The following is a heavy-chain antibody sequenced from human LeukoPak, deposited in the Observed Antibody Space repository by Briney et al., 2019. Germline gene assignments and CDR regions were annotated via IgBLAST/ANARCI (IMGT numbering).Heavy chain of an antibody. J-gene: IGHJ5*02. Sequence: SGTLSLTCAVSGGSISSSNWGGWVRPPPGKGLEWIGEIYHSGSTNYNPSLKSRVTISVDKSKNQFSLKLSSVTAADTAVYYCARGGDYVWGSYRANWFDPWGQGTLVTVSS. V-gene: IGHV4-4*02. D-gene: IGHD3-16*02. CDR1: GGSISSSNW. CDR3: ARGGDYVWGSYRANWFDP. CDR2: IYHSGST.